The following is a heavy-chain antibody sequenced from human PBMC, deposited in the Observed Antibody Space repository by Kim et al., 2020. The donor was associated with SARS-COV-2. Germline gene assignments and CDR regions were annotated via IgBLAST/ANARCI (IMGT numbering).Heavy chain of an antibody. CDR3: ARSIAVAGAPFDY. D-gene: IGHD6-19*01. V-gene: IGHV4-4*02. J-gene: IGHJ4*02. Sequence: SETLSLTCAVSGGSISSSNWWCWVRQPPGKGLEWIGEIYHSGSTNYNPSLKSRVTISVDKSKNQFSLKLSSVTAADTAVYYCARSIAVAGAPFDYWGQGTLVTVSS. CDR1: GGSISSSNW. CDR2: IYHSGST.